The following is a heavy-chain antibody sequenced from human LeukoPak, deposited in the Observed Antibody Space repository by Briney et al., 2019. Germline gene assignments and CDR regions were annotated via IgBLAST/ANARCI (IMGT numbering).Heavy chain of an antibody. D-gene: IGHD6-13*01. Sequence: LRASVKVSCKASGYIFTNYGITWVRQAPGQGLEWMGWINTNNGNTNYAQKLQGRVTMTTDTSTTTAYMELRSLRSDDTAVYYCARGPIAAAGDYWGQGTLVTVSS. V-gene: IGHV1-18*01. CDR2: INTNNGNT. J-gene: IGHJ4*02. CDR1: GYIFTNYG. CDR3: ARGPIAAAGDY.